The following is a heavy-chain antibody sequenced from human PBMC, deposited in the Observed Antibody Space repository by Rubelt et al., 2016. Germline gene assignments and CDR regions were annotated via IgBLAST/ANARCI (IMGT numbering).Heavy chain of an antibody. J-gene: IGHJ4*02. D-gene: IGHD1-26*01. CDR1: GFTFSSYW. V-gene: IGHV3-74*02. CDR3: ARGVLVGVVDY. Sequence: VQLVESGGGVVQPGRSLRLSCAASGFTFSSYWMHWVRQAPGKGLVWVSRINSDGSSTSYADSVKGRFTISRDNAKNTLYLQMNSLRAEDTAVYYCARGVLVGVVDYWGQGTLVTVSS. CDR2: INSDGSST.